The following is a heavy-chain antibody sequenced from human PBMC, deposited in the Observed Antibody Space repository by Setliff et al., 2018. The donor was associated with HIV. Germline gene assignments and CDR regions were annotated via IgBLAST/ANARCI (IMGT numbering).Heavy chain of an antibody. D-gene: IGHD6-19*01. V-gene: IGHV1-2*02. CDR3: VRQGAVTGHSFDS. CDR2: INPNSGGT. CDR1: GYTFDAKY. Sequence: ASVKVSCKTSGYTFDAKYIHWARQAPGQGLEWMGWINPNSGGTNYARKFQGRVTMTRDTSISTAYVELNSLRSDDTAVYYCVRQGAVTGHSFDSWGPGALVTVSS. J-gene: IGHJ4*02.